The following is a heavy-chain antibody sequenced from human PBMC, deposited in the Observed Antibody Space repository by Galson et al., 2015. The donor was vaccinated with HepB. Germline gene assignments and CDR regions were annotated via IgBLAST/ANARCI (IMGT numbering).Heavy chain of an antibody. Sequence: CAISGDSVSSNSAAWNWIRQSPSRGLEWLGGTYYRSKWYNDYAVSVKSRITINPDTSKNQFSLQLNSVTPEDTAVYYCARDPLRYSSSWYYFDYWGQGTLVTVSS. CDR3: ARDPLRYSSSWYYFDY. D-gene: IGHD6-13*01. V-gene: IGHV6-1*01. CDR2: TYYRSKWYN. CDR1: GDSVSSNSAA. J-gene: IGHJ4*02.